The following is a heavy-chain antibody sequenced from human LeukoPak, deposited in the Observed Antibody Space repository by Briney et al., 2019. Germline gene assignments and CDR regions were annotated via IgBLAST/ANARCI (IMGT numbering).Heavy chain of an antibody. Sequence: GGSLRLSCAASGFTVSSKYMSWVRQAPGKGLEWVSVIYSNGDTYYADSVKGRFTISRDNSRNTLYLQMNSLRAEDTAVYYCARSNGVTTVAPFDYWGQGTLVTVSS. CDR1: GFTVSSKY. CDR2: IYSNGDT. CDR3: ARSNGVTTVAPFDY. D-gene: IGHD4-23*01. V-gene: IGHV3-53*01. J-gene: IGHJ4*02.